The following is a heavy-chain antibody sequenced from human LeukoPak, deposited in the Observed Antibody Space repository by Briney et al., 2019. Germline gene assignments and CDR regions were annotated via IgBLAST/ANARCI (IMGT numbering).Heavy chain of an antibody. CDR1: GFTFSSYG. V-gene: IGHV3-33*06. CDR3: AKGYGSGSYCIDY. CDR2: IWYDGSNK. J-gene: IGHJ4*02. D-gene: IGHD3-10*01. Sequence: GGSLRLSCAASGFTFSSYGMHWVRQAPGKGLEWVAVIWYDGSNKYYADSVKSRFTISRDNSKNKLYLQMNSLRAEDTAVYYCAKGYGSGSYCIDYWGQGTLVTVSS.